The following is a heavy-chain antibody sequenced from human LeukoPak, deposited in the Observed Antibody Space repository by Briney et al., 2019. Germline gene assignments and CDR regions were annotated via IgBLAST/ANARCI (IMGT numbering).Heavy chain of an antibody. Sequence: PSETLSLTCTVSGGSISSYYWSWIRQPPGKGLEWIGYIYYSGSTNYNLSLKSRVTISVETSKNEFSLKLRSVTAADTAVYYCARVTGYRIEDYFDYWGQGTLVTVSS. CDR3: ARVTGYRIEDYFDY. D-gene: IGHD6-13*01. J-gene: IGHJ4*02. CDR1: GGSISSYY. CDR2: IYYSGST. V-gene: IGHV4-59*01.